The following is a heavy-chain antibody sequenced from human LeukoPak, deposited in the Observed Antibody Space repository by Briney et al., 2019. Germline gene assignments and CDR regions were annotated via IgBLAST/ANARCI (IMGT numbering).Heavy chain of an antibody. J-gene: IGHJ4*02. V-gene: IGHV3-23*01. CDR3: AKDRNVVVTAIDFDY. CDR2: ISGSGGST. Sequence: PGGSLRLSCAASGFTFSSYSMNWVRQAPGKGLEWVSAISGSGGSTYYADSVKGRFTISRDNSKNTLYLQMNSLRAEDTAVYYCAKDRNVVVTAIDFDYWGQGTLVTVSS. CDR1: GFTFSSYS. D-gene: IGHD2-21*02.